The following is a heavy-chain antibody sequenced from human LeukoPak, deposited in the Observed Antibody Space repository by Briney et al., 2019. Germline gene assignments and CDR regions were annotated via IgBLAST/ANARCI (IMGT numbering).Heavy chain of an antibody. Sequence: PGGSLRLSFAASGFTFSGSAMHWVRQASGIGLEWVGRIRSKANTYATTYPASVKGRFTISRDDSKNTAYLQMNSLKTEDTAVYYCTRHWDSGSHGLPDAFDIWGQGTVVTVSS. J-gene: IGHJ3*02. D-gene: IGHD1-26*01. CDR3: TRHWDSGSHGLPDAFDI. CDR2: IRSKANTYAT. CDR1: GFTFSGSA. V-gene: IGHV3-73*01.